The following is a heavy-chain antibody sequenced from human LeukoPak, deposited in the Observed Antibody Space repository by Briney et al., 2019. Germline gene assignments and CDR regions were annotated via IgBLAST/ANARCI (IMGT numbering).Heavy chain of an antibody. V-gene: IGHV1-3*01. CDR1: GYTFTSYA. J-gene: IGHJ5*02. CDR3: ARDSGIAAADNWFDP. D-gene: IGHD6-13*01. CDR2: INAGNGNT. Sequence: ASVKVSCKASGYTFTSYAMHWVRQAPGQRLEWMGWINAGNGNTKYSQKFQGRVTITRDTSASTAYMELSSLRFEDTAVYYCARDSGIAAADNWFDPWGQGTLVTVSS.